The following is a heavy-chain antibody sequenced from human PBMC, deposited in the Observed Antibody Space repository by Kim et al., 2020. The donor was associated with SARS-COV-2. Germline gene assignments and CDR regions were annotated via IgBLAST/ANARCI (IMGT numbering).Heavy chain of an antibody. J-gene: IGHJ4*02. Sequence: SVKVSCKASGGTFSSYAISWVRQAPGQGLEWMGRIIPILGIANYAQKFQGRVTITADKSTSTAYMELSSLRSEDTAVYYCASTVVVAGIEGEGYWGQGTLVTVSS. CDR3: ASTVVVAGIEGEGY. V-gene: IGHV1-69*04. CDR2: IIPILGIA. D-gene: IGHD6-19*01. CDR1: GGTFSSYA.